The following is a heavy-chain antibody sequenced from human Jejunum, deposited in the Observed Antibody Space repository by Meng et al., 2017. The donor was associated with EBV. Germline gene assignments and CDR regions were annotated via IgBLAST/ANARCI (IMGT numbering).Heavy chain of an antibody. CDR2: IYNSEST. D-gene: IGHD1-26*01. J-gene: IGHJ4*02. V-gene: IGHV4-61*08. Sequence: QGQRQESGPGLVKPSETLSLTCTVSGGSVSSGGYYWSWIRQPPGKGLEWIGYIYNSESTNYKSSLKSRVTISADTSKNQFSLRLSSVTAADTAVYYCARDQNGSYFAYWGQGTLVTVSS. CDR3: ARDQNGSYFAY. CDR1: GGSVSSGGYY.